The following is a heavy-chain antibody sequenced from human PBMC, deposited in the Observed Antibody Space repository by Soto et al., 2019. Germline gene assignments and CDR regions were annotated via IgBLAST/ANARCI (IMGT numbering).Heavy chain of an antibody. D-gene: IGHD3-3*01. V-gene: IGHV2-5*01. J-gene: IGHJ4*02. CDR3: ARAVRDYDFRSGSYVHSFDF. CDR1: GFSFTRSGVG. Sequence: SGPTLVNPTQTLTLTCTFSGFSFTRSGVGVGWIRQPPGRALEWLALIYWNDDKRYNPSLKSRFTITKDTSKNQVVLTMTKVDPVDTGTYYCARAVRDYDFRSGSYVHSFDFWGQGNLVTVSS. CDR2: IYWNDDK.